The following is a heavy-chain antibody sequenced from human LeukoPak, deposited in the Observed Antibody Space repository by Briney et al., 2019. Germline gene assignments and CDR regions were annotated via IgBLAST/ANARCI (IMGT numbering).Heavy chain of an antibody. CDR2: IHDSGST. Sequence: SAPLSLTFTVSGGSISSHFWSWSRQPPGKGLEWIGYIHDSGSTNYNPSLTSRVTMSVDTSNNQFSLKLSSVTAADTAVYYCARRSTSSGGYYYYMDVWGTGTTVTVSS. D-gene: IGHD6-6*01. V-gene: IGHV4-59*11. CDR3: ARRSTSSGGYYYYMDV. J-gene: IGHJ6*03. CDR1: GGSISSHF.